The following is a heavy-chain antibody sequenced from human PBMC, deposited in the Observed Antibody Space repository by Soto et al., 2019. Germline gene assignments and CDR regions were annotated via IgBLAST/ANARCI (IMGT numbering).Heavy chain of an antibody. CDR2: INQDGST. V-gene: IGHV4-34*01. CDR3: AGGFRSWVHTP. J-gene: IGHJ5*02. D-gene: IGHD6-13*01. CDR1: GGSFSVHY. Sequence: QVQLQQWGAGLLKPSETLSLTCAVFGGSFSVHYWSWVRQPPGKGLEWIGEINQDGSTSYNPSLQSRVTISVDTSKIQFSLTMRSVTAADTAVYYCAGGFRSWVHTPWGQGTQVTVSS.